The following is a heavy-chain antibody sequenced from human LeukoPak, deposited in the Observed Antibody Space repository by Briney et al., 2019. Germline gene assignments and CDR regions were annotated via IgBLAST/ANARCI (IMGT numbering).Heavy chain of an antibody. CDR2: ISSSSSTI. D-gene: IGHD5-18*01. CDR3: ARDQQLWTLRGTLDY. J-gene: IGHJ4*02. V-gene: IGHV3-48*01. Sequence: GGSLRLSCAASGFTFSSYSMNWVRQAPGKGLERVSYISSSSSTIYYADSVKGRFTISRDNAKNSLYLQMNSLRAEDTAVYYCARDQQLWTLRGTLDYWGQGTLVTVSS. CDR1: GFTFSSYS.